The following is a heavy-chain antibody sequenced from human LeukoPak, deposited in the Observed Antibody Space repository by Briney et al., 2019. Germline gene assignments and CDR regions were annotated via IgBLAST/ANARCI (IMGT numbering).Heavy chain of an antibody. J-gene: IGHJ3*01. Sequence: PSETLSLTCSVSGGSLSSSSYYWGRIRQPPGRGLEWIGNIYETGSTNYNPSLKSRVTISVDTSKNQFSLKLSSVTAADTAVYYCVRPDDNSFDFWGQGTMVTVSS. CDR1: GGSLSSSSYY. D-gene: IGHD3-9*01. CDR3: VRPDDNSFDF. CDR2: IYETGST. V-gene: IGHV4-39*01.